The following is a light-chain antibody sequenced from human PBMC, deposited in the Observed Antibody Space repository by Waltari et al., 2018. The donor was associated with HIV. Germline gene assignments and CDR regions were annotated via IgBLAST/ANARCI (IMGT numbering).Light chain of an antibody. V-gene: IGLV4-60*03. J-gene: IGLJ2*01. CDR2: VEGSGSF. CDR3: ETWDSDIRV. CDR1: SGHSSYI. Sequence: QPVLTQSSSASASLESSVKLTCTLSSGHSSYIIAWHQQQPGKAPRYLMKVEGSGSFNKGSGVPDRFSGSSSGAERYLTISNLQSEDEADYYCETWDSDIRVFGGGTKLTVL.